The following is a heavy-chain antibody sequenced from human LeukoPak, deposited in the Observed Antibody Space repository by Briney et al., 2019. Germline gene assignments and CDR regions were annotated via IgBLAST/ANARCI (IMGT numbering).Heavy chain of an antibody. D-gene: IGHD5-12*01. CDR1: GGSISSSSYY. J-gene: IGHJ5*02. CDR2: IYYSGST. V-gene: IGHV4-39*07. CDR3: ASTWDSGYDFGWFDP. Sequence: MTSETLSLTCTVSGGSISSSSYYWGWIRQPPGKGLEWIGSIYYSGSTNYNPSLKSRVTISVDKSKNQFSLKLSSVTAADAAVYYCASTWDSGYDFGWFDPWGQGTLVTVSS.